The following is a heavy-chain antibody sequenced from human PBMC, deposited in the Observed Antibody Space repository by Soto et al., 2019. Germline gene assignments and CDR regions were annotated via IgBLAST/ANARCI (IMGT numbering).Heavy chain of an antibody. Sequence: WESLTLSCAVSGFSVSSYFFCGVIRPSRGEGLEWICMIYHGGTTYYAPSLKSRFTISVDTSTNQVYLQLSTVTAADTAVYYCARDLGEYSKCYDSMDAWGQGTTVTVSS. CDR3: ARDLGEYSKCYDSMDA. D-gene: IGHD2-15*01. CDR1: GFSVSSYFF. CDR2: IYHGGTT. J-gene: IGHJ6*02. V-gene: IGHV4-38-2*02.